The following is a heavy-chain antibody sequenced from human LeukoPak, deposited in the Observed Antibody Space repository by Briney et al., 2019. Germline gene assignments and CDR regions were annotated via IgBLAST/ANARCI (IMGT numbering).Heavy chain of an antibody. V-gene: IGHV3-30-3*01. CDR3: ERETRYYDILTGYSAFDY. J-gene: IGHJ4*02. CDR1: GLTFSSYV. CDR2: ISYGGSNK. D-gene: IGHD3-9*01. Sequence: PGWRLRLSCVCSGLTFSSYVMHGVGPARGRGVAWVGVISYGGSNKYYADSVKGRFSITRDNSKTTLSLQMNSLRAKDTAVYYCERETRYYDILTGYSAFDYWGQGTLVTVSS.